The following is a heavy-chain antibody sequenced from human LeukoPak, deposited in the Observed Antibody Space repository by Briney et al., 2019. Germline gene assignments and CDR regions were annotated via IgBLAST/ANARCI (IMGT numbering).Heavy chain of an antibody. CDR1: GGSISSSSYY. CDR3: ARQTVAGTDAFDI. D-gene: IGHD6-19*01. J-gene: IGHJ3*02. Sequence: SETLSLTCTVSGGSISSSSYYWGWIRQPPGKGLEWIGSIYYSGSTYYNPSLKSRVTISVDTSKDQFSLKLSSVTAADTAVYYCARQTVAGTDAFDIWGQGTMVTVSS. V-gene: IGHV4-39*01. CDR2: IYYSGST.